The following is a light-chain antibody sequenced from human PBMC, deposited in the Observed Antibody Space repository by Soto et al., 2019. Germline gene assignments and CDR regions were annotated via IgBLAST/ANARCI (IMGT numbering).Light chain of an antibody. CDR3: QQYYSYPLT. Sequence: TGDRVTITCRASQGISSYLAWYQQKPGKAPKLLIYAASTLQSGVPSRFSGSGSGTDFTLTISCLQSEDFVTYYCQQYYSYPLTFGPGTKVDIK. J-gene: IGKJ3*01. CDR1: QGISSY. CDR2: AAS. V-gene: IGKV1-8*01.